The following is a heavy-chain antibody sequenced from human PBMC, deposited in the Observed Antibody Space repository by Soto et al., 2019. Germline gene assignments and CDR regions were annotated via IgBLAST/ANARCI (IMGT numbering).Heavy chain of an antibody. CDR2: FSAYNGTT. CDR1: GYTFTSYG. J-gene: IGHJ5*02. Sequence: QVQLVQSGAEVKKPGASVKVSCKASGYTFTSYGISGVRQAPGQGLEGMGWFSAYNGTTNYAQKLQGRVTIPTDTSTSTAYMELRSLRSDDTAVYYCARDHGNWFDPWGQGTLVTVSS. CDR3: ARDHGNWFDP. V-gene: IGHV1-18*01.